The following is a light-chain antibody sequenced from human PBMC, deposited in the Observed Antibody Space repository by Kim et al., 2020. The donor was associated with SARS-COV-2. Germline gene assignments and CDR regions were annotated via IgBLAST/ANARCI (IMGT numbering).Light chain of an antibody. CDR1: KLGDRY. Sequence: SYELTQPPSVSVSPGQTANITCSGEKLGDRYACWYQQKPGQSPVVVIYQDTKRPSGIPERFSGSTSGNTVTLTISGTQAMDEADYYCQAWDSSTAVFGGGTQLTVL. CDR3: QAWDSSTAV. J-gene: IGLJ2*01. V-gene: IGLV3-1*01. CDR2: QDT.